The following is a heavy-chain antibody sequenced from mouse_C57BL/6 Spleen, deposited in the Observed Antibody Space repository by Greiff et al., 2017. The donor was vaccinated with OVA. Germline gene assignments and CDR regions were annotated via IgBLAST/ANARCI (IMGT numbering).Heavy chain of an antibody. CDR1: GYTFTSYW. V-gene: IGHV1-69*01. J-gene: IGHJ4*01. D-gene: IGHD3-2*02. CDR3: ARRDSSGYAMDY. Sequence: QVQLQQPGAELVMPGASVKLSCKASGYTFTSYWMHWVKQRPGQGLEWIGEIDPSDSYTNYNQKFKGKSTLTVDKSSSTAYMQLSSLTSEDSAAYYCARRDSSGYAMDYWGQGTSVTVSS. CDR2: IDPSDSYT.